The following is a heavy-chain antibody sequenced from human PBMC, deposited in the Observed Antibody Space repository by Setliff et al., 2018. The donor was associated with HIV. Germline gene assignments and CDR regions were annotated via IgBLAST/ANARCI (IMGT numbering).Heavy chain of an antibody. CDR3: ARHFPSISLFFGDPGPFDR. J-gene: IGHJ4*02. V-gene: IGHV4-39*01. D-gene: IGHD3-10*01. CDR1: GGSISSSSYY. Sequence: PSETLSLTCTVSGGSISSSSYYWGWIRQPPGEGLEWIGSIFNDGRTYYNPSLKSRVTIPMDTSTNQFSLKLTSVTAADTAVYFCARHFPSISLFFGDPGPFDRWGQGALVTVS. CDR2: IFNDGRT.